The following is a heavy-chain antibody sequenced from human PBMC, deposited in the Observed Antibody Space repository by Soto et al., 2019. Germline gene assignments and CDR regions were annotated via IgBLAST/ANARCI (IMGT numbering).Heavy chain of an antibody. J-gene: IGHJ3*02. Sequence: QVQLVESGGGVVQPGRSLRLSCAASGFTFTTVGMHRVRQAPGKGLEWVALIWYDGSNKYYADSVKGRFTVSRDNSKNTLFLQMNSLRAEDTAVYYCARTWLGLHEMDDAFDIWGQGTMVTVSS. V-gene: IGHV3-33*01. CDR1: GFTFTTVG. D-gene: IGHD4-4*01. CDR2: IWYDGSNK. CDR3: ARTWLGLHEMDDAFDI.